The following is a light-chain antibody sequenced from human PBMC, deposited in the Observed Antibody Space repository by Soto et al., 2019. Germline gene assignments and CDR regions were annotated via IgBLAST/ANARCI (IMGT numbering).Light chain of an antibody. CDR2: DAS. V-gene: IGKV1-39*01. CDR1: QTIGTY. CDR3: QQSYNTPLT. Sequence: IEVTQSPSSLAASLGDRVTITCRASQTIGTYVNWYRQKSGAAPELLIYDASTLQSGVPSRFRGGASGTDFTLTISSLQLDDLATYYCQQSYNTPLTFGQGTK. J-gene: IGKJ1*01.